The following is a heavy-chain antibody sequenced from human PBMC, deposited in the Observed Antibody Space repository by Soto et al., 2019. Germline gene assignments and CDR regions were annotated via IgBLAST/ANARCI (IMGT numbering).Heavy chain of an antibody. J-gene: IGHJ4*02. D-gene: IGHD4-17*01. CDR3: ATMGTPVTGLYYFDY. CDR1: GGSLRSGYYY. V-gene: IGHV4-30-4*01. Sequence: PSETLSLTCTVSGGSLRSGYYYWSWLRQPPGKGLEWIGFISYSGTTHYSASLRSRVSISVDTSKNQFSLDLSSVTAADTAVYYCATMGTPVTGLYYFDYWGQGTLVTVSS. CDR2: ISYSGTT.